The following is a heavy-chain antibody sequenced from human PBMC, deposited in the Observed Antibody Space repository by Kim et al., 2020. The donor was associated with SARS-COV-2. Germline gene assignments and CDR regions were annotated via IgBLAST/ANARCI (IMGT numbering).Heavy chain of an antibody. J-gene: IGHJ4*02. Sequence: GRFTISRDNSKNTLYLQMNSLRAEDTAVYYCAKLSRHYYDSSGYYNYFDYWGQGTLVTVSS. CDR3: AKLSRHYYDSSGYYNYFDY. V-gene: IGHV3-23*01. D-gene: IGHD3-22*01.